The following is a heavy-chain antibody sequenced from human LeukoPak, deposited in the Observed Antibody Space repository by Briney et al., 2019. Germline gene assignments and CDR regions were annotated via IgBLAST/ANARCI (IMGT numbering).Heavy chain of an antibody. CDR3: AKASYNIAKENWFDP. J-gene: IGHJ5*02. CDR2: ISASGSST. CDR1: GLAFSTYS. V-gene: IGHV3-23*01. D-gene: IGHD1-1*01. Sequence: RSGGSLRLSCAASGLAFSTYSMSWVRQAPGKGLYWVSGISASGSSTYYADSVKGRFTVSRDNSKNTLFLQMNGLRPEDTAVYYCAKASYNIAKENWFDPWGQGTLVTVSS.